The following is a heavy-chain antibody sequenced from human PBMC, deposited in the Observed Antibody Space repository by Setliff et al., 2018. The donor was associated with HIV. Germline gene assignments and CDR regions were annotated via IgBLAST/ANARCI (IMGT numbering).Heavy chain of an antibody. Sequence: PSETLSLTCSVSGDSVSSSPYYWSWIRQPAGKGLEWIGRFDSTGSPDYNPSLKSRVTISIDTSKNHFSLKLSSVTAADTAVYFCAGDYAGSGRPSDYWGQGTLVTVS. J-gene: IGHJ4*02. CDR3: AGDYAGSGRPSDY. D-gene: IGHD2-15*01. V-gene: IGHV4-61*02. CDR2: FDSTGSP. CDR1: GDSVSSSPYY.